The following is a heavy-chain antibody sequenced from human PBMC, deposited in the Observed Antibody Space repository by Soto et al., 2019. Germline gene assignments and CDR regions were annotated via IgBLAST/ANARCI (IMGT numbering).Heavy chain of an antibody. CDR1: GFTFDDYT. CDR3: AKDVFRKGEPAPVY. Sequence: EVQLVESGGVVVQPGGSLRLSCAASGFTFDDYTMHWVRQAPGKGLEWVSLISWDGGSTYYADSVKGRFTISRDNSKNSLYLQMNSLRTEDTALYYCAKDVFRKGEPAPVYWGQGTLVTVSS. D-gene: IGHD2-15*01. V-gene: IGHV3-43*01. CDR2: ISWDGGST. J-gene: IGHJ4*02.